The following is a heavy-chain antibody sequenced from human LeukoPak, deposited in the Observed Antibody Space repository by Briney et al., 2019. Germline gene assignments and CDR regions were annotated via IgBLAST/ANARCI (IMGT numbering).Heavy chain of an antibody. CDR2: ISSSSSYI. D-gene: IGHD3-10*01. J-gene: IGHJ5*02. CDR3: ARDQFREYYGSGTDPPPFDP. V-gene: IGHV3-21*01. CDR1: GFTFSSYS. Sequence: GGSLRLSCAASGFTFSSYSMNWVRQAPGKGLEWVSSISSSSSYIYYADSVKGRFTISRDNAKNSLYLQMNSLRAEDTAVYYCARDQFREYYGSGTDPPPFDPWGQGTLVTVSS.